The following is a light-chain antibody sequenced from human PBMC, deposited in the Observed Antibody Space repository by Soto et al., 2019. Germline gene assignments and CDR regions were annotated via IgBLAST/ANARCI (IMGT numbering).Light chain of an antibody. CDR1: QSVNSNY. CDR2: GAS. V-gene: IGKV3-20*01. Sequence: EIVLTQSPGTLSLSPGERATLSCRASQSVNSNYLAWYQRKPGQAPRLLIYGASNRATDIPYRFSASGSGTDFTLTITRLEADDFAVYYCQQYDSTPPTFGQGTKVDVK. CDR3: QQYDSTPPT. J-gene: IGKJ1*01.